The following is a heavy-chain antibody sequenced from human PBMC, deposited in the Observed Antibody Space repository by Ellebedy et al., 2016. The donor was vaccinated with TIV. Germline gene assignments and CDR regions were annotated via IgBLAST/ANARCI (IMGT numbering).Heavy chain of an antibody. V-gene: IGHV3-21*01. CDR2: ISSTGYYV. CDR3: ARSGEHDA. Sequence: GESLKISCAASGFTFTSYSMNWVRQAPGKGLEGVSSISSTGYYVYYADSVKGRFTISRDDARNSLFLQMNSLRAEDTAVYYCARSGEHDAWGQGTLVTVSS. CDR1: GFTFTSYS. D-gene: IGHD1-26*01. J-gene: IGHJ5*02.